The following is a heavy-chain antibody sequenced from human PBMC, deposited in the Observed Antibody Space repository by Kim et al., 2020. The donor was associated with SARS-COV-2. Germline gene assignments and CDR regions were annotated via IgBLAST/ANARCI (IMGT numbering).Heavy chain of an antibody. CDR3: ARRSRGLGGFDY. CDR2: T. D-gene: IGHD3-10*01. V-gene: IGHV3-23*01. Sequence: TYYAASVKGRFTISRDNSRNTVFLQMNGLRAEDTAVYYCARRSRGLGGFDYWGQGTLVTVSS. J-gene: IGHJ4*02.